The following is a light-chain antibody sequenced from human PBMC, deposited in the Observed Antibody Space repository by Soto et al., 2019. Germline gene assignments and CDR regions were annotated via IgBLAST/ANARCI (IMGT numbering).Light chain of an antibody. CDR3: QQRSSWPLT. Sequence: EIVLTQSPATLSLSPGERATLSCRASQSVSRFFAWYQQKPGQAPRLLIYDTSNRATGIPARFSGRGSGTDFTLTISSLEPEDFAIYYCQQRSSWPLTFGQGTRVEIK. J-gene: IGKJ1*01. CDR1: QSVSRF. CDR2: DTS. V-gene: IGKV3-11*01.